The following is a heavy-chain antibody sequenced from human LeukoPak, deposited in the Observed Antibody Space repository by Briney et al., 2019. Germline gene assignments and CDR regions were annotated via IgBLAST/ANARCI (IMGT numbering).Heavy chain of an antibody. V-gene: IGHV3-48*04. Sequence: PGGSLRLSCAASGFTFSSYSMNWVRQAPGKGLEWVSYISSSSSTIYYADSVKGRFTISRDNAKNSLYLQMNSLRAEDTAVYYCARDGTGDFDYWGQGTLVTVSS. CDR1: GFTFSSYS. CDR3: ARDGTGDFDY. D-gene: IGHD3/OR15-3a*01. CDR2: ISSSSSTI. J-gene: IGHJ4*02.